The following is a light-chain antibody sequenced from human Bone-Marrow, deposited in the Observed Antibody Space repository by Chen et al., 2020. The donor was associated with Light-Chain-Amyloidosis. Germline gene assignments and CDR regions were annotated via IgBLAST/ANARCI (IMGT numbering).Light chain of an antibody. Sequence: EIVMTQSPASVTVSPGESVTLSCRASQSVRSNLAWYQQRPGQAPRLLISAASTRASNVPVRFSGRGSGTDFTLTISSLQSEDFGVYFCQHHDEQPLTFGGGTKVEIK. V-gene: IGKV3-15*01. CDR1: QSVRSN. CDR2: AAS. J-gene: IGKJ4*01. CDR3: QHHDEQPLT.